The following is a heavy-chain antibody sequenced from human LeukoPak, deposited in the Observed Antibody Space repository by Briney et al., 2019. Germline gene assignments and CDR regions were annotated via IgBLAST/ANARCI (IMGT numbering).Heavy chain of an antibody. D-gene: IGHD3-10*01. CDR3: ARGQAALWFGEL. CDR1: GGSVSSGSDY. CDR2: LSYSGST. V-gene: IGHV4-61*01. J-gene: IGHJ4*02. Sequence: PSETLSLTCTVSGGSVSSGSDYWSWIRQPPGKGLECIGYLSYSGSTNYNPSLKSRVTLSLDTSKNQLSLKLSSVTTADTAVSYCARGQAALWFGELWGQGTLVTVSS.